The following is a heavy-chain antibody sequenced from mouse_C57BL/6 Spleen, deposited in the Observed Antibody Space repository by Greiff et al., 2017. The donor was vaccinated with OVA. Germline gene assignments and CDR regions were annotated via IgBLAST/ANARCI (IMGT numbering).Heavy chain of an antibody. CDR3: ARSRGTWFAY. CDR2: ISSGGSYT. CDR1: GFTFSSYG. Sequence: EVMLVESGGDLVKPGGSLKLSCAASGFTFSSYGMSWVRQTPDKRLEWVATISSGGSYTYYPDSVKGRFTISRDNAKNTLYLQMSSLKSEDTAMYYCARSRGTWFAYWGQGTLVTVSA. V-gene: IGHV5-6*01. J-gene: IGHJ3*01.